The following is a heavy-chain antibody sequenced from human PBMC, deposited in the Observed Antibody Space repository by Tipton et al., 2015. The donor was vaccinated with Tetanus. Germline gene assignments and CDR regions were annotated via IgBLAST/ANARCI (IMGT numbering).Heavy chain of an antibody. CDR2: LYYTGTT. D-gene: IGHD1-26*01. CDR1: GGSISTTSDY. CDR3: ARDQARGARGWNYFDY. Sequence: TLSLTCTVSGGSISTTSDYWGWIRQPPGTGLEWIGSLYYTGTTYYNPSLKSRLTISVDTSKNQFSLRLSSVTASDTAVYYCARDQARGARGWNYFDYWGQGTLVTVSS. J-gene: IGHJ4*02. V-gene: IGHV4-39*02.